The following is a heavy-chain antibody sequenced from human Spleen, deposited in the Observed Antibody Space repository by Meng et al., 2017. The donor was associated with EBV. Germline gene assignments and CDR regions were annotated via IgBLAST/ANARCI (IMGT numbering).Heavy chain of an antibody. V-gene: IGHV4-34*01. CDR1: GEVLSGYY. D-gene: IGHD2-8*02. CDR3: ARWAGGVCFYCDY. J-gene: IGHJ4*02. Sequence: QVELQESGAGLLKPSETLSLTCAVYGEVLSGYYWTWIRQPPGKGLEWIGEINHSGSTNYNPSLKSRVTISVDTSKNQFSLKLNSVTAADTAVYYCARWAGGVCFYCDYWGQGTLVTVSS. CDR2: INHSGST.